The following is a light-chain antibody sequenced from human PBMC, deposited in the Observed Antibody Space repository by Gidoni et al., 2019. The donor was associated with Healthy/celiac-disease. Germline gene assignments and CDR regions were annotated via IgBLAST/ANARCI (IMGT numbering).Light chain of an antibody. V-gene: IGKV1-39*01. CDR3: QQSYSTPFT. CDR1: QSISSY. J-gene: IGKJ4*01. Sequence: DIQMTQSPSSLSASVGDRVTITCRPSQSISSYLNWYQQKPGKAPELLIYAASSLQSGVPSRFSGSGSGTDFTLTISSLQPEDFATYSCQQSYSTPFTFGGGTKVEIK. CDR2: AAS.